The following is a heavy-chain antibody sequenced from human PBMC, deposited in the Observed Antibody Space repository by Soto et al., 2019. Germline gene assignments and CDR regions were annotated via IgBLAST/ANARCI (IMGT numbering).Heavy chain of an antibody. D-gene: IGHD6-13*01. J-gene: IGHJ4*02. Sequence: EVQLVESGGGLVQPGRSLRLSCAASGFTFDDYAMHWVRQAPGKGLEWVSGISWNSGSIGYADSVKGRFTISRDNAKNSLYLQMNSLRAEDTALYYCAKDRAGSSWYYFDYWGQGTRVTVSS. V-gene: IGHV3-9*01. CDR1: GFTFDDYA. CDR2: ISWNSGSI. CDR3: AKDRAGSSWYYFDY.